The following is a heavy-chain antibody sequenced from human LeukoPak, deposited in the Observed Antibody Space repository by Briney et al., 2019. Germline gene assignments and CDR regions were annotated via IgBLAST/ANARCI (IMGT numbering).Heavy chain of an antibody. CDR3: AKDRSSSWSFDY. CDR2: ISYDGSKK. V-gene: IGHV3-30*18. J-gene: IGHJ4*02. CDR1: GFTFRSYG. D-gene: IGHD6-13*01. Sequence: GRSLRLSCAASGFTFRSYGMHWVRQAPGKGLDRVAVISYDGSKKYHADSVKGRFTISRDNSKNTLYLQMNSLRAEDTAVYYCAKDRSSSWSFDYWGQGTLVTVSS.